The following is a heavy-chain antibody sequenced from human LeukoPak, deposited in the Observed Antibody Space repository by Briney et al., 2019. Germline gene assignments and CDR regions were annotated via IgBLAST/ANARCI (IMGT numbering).Heavy chain of an antibody. Sequence: GGSLRLSCAASGFTFSSYAMHWVRQAPGKGLEWVALISYDGSKKHYTDSVKGRFTISRDNSKNTLYLQMNSLRAEDTAVYYCATDYLQQLVASKWGQGTLVIVSS. V-gene: IGHV3-30*04. CDR1: GFTFSSYA. J-gene: IGHJ4*02. D-gene: IGHD6-6*01. CDR3: ATDYLQQLVASK. CDR2: ISYDGSKK.